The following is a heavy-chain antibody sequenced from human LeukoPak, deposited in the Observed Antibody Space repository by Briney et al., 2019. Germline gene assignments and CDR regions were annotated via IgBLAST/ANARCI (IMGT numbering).Heavy chain of an antibody. CDR3: ARGYSSSWYSGTEH. CDR1: GYTFTSYA. Sequence: ASVRVSCKASGYTFTSYAMNWVRQAPGQGLEWMGWINTNTGNPTYAQGFTGRFVFSLDTSVSTAYLQISSLKAEDTAVYYCARGYSSSWYSGTEHWGQGTLVTVSS. V-gene: IGHV7-4-1*02. J-gene: IGHJ1*01. D-gene: IGHD6-13*01. CDR2: INTNTGNP.